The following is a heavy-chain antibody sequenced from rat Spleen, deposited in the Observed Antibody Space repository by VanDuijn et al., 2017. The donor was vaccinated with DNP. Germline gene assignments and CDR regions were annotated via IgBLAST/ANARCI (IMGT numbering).Heavy chain of an antibody. J-gene: IGHJ2*01. Sequence: EVQLVESGGGPVQPGRSLKISCIASGFIFSNYWMTWIRQAPGKGLEWVASITNTGDSTYYSYSVKGRFSISRDNAKSTLYLQVNSLRSEDTATYYCTSNPHSRTAAPFEYWGQGVMVTVSS. CDR3: TSNPHSRTAAPFEY. CDR1: GFIFSNYW. V-gene: IGHV5-31*01. D-gene: IGHD3-8*01. CDR2: ITNTGDST.